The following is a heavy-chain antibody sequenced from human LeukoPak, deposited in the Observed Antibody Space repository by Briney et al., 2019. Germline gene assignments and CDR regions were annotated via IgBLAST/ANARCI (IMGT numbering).Heavy chain of an antibody. V-gene: IGHV4-59*08. CDR2: IYYSGST. CDR1: GGSISSYY. CDR3: ARYSSSWYPYFDY. Sequence: SETLSLTCTVSGGSISSYYWSWIRQPPGKGLEWIGYIYYSGSTNYNPSLKSRVTISVDTSKNQFSPKLSSVTAADTAVYYCARYSSSWYPYFDYWGQGTLVTVSS. J-gene: IGHJ4*02. D-gene: IGHD6-13*01.